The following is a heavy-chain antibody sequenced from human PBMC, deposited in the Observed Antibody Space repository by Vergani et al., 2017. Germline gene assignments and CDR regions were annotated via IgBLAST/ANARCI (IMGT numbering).Heavy chain of an antibody. D-gene: IGHD4-23*01. Sequence: EVQLLESGGGLVQPGGSLRLSCAASGFTFSSYAMSWVRQAPGKGLEWVSSISGSGGSTYYADSVKGRFTSSRDNSKNTLYLQMNSLRAEDTAVYYGAKGDKDYGGNSGGDYWGQGTLVTVSS. J-gene: IGHJ4*02. V-gene: IGHV3-23*01. CDR2: ISGSGGST. CDR1: GFTFSSYA. CDR3: AKGDKDYGGNSGGDY.